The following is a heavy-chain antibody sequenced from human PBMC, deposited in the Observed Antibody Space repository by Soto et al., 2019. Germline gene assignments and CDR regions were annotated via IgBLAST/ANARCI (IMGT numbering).Heavy chain of an antibody. Sequence: QVQLVQSGAEVKKPGASVKISCEASGYSFTSQYVHWVRQAPGQGLEWMGIINPNGGSTTYAQKFQGRVTMTRETSTIKGYMELDSLPSEEPAVYYCAREQLLRPGGGTEPWDIWGQGTMVTVAS. CDR1: GYSFTSQY. J-gene: IGHJ3*02. D-gene: IGHD2-2*01. CDR2: INPNGGST. CDR3: AREQLLRPGGGTEPWDI. V-gene: IGHV1-46*03.